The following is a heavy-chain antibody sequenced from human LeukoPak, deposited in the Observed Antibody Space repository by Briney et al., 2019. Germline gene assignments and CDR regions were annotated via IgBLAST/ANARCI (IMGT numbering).Heavy chain of an antibody. CDR1: GYTFTSYG. CDR2: ISAYNGNT. V-gene: IGHV1-18*01. CDR3: AREGTTVTTSEYFDY. Sequence: ASVKVSCKASGYTFTSYGISWVRQAPGQGLEWMGWISAYNGNTNYAQKLQGRVTMTTDTSTSTAYMELRSLRSDDTAVYYCAREGTTVTTSEYFDYWGQGTLVTVSS. D-gene: IGHD4-17*01. J-gene: IGHJ4*02.